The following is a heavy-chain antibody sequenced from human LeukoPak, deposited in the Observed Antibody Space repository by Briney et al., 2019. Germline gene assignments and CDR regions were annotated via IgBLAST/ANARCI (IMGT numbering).Heavy chain of an antibody. D-gene: IGHD3-16*02. J-gene: IGHJ4*02. Sequence: PGGSLRLSCAASGFTFSGSAMHWVRQASGKGLEWVGRIRSKANSYATAYAASVKGRFTISRDDSKSIAYLQMNSLKTEDTAVYYCTRVGVMITFGGVIVIRGSTFDYWGQGTLVTVSS. V-gene: IGHV3-73*01. CDR2: IRSKANSYAT. CDR3: TRVGVMITFGGVIVIRGSTFDY. CDR1: GFTFSGSA.